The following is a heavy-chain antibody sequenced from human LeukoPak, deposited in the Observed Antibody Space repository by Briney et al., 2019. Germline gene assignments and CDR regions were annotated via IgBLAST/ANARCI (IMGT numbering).Heavy chain of an antibody. D-gene: IGHD3-22*01. CDR2: IYPGDSDT. CDR1: GYSFTSYW. CDR3: ARQGKQKSYYDSSGYEDY. V-gene: IGHV5-51*01. J-gene: IGHJ4*02. Sequence: GESLKISCKGSGYSFTSYWIGWVRQMPGKGLEWMGIIYPGDSDTRYSPSFQGQVTISADKSLRTASLQWSSLKASDTAMYYCARQGKQKSYYDSSGYEDYWGQGTLVTVSS.